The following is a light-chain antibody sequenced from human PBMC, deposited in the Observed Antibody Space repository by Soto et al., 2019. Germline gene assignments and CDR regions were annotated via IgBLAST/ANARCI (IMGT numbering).Light chain of an antibody. CDR2: DVS. Sequence: QSVLTQPASVSGSPGQSVTISCTGTSSDVGGYNYVSWYQQHPGKAPKLMIYDVSNRPSGVSNRFSGSKSGNTASLTISGLQAEDEADYYCSSYTSSSLGVFGGGTQVTVL. J-gene: IGLJ3*02. V-gene: IGLV2-14*01. CDR3: SSYTSSSLGV. CDR1: SSDVGGYNY.